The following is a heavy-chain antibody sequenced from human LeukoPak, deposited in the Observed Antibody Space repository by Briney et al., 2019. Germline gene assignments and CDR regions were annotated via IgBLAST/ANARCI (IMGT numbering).Heavy chain of an antibody. CDR2: ISYDGSNK. J-gene: IGHJ5*02. CDR3: AKEGTYYYDSSGSPA. CDR1: GFTFSSYA. V-gene: IGHV3-30-3*01. Sequence: GGSLRLSCAASGFTFSSYAMHWVRQAPGKGLEWVAVISYDGSNKYYADSVKGRFTISRDNSKNTLYLQMNSLRAEDTAVYYCAKEGTYYYDSSGSPAWGQGTLVTVSS. D-gene: IGHD3-22*01.